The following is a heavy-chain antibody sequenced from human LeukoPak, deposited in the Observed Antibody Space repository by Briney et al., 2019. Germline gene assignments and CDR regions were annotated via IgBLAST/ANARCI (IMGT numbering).Heavy chain of an antibody. J-gene: IGHJ4*02. CDR1: GGSFSGYY. V-gene: IGHV4-34*01. Sequence: PSETLSLTCAVYGGSFSGYYWSWIRQPPGKGLEWIGEINHSGSTNYNPSLKSRVTISVDTSKNQFSLKLSSVTAADTAVYYCARSHRWLQSFDYWGQGTLVTVSS. CDR2: INHSGST. CDR3: ARSHRWLQSFDY. D-gene: IGHD5-24*01.